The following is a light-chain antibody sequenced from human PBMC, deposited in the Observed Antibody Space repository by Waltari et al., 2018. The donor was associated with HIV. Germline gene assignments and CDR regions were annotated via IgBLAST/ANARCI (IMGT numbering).Light chain of an antibody. CDR1: QTVSLN. Sequence: DILSTHSPPTLSVYPRVRGPRSCRASQTVSLNLAWYQQRPGQPPKLLVYGASSMASGVSSRFSGSGSGTEFTLTITSVRSEDFAMYYCLQYDVCPRTFGGGTNVDLK. CDR3: LQYDVCPRT. CDR2: GAS. J-gene: IGKJ4*02. V-gene: IGKV3-15*01.